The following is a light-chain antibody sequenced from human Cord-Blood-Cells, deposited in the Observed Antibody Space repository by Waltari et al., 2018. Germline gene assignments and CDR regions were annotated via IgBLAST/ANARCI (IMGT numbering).Light chain of an antibody. CDR2: AAS. V-gene: IGKV1-39*01. CDR3: QQSYSIPYT. Sequence: QLTQSPSSLSASAADRVTITCRASQSTSSYLNWYQQKPGKAPKLLIYAASSLQSGVPSRFSRSGSGTDCTLTSSRLQPEDFATDYCQQSYSIPYTFGEGTKLEI. CDR1: QSTSSY. J-gene: IGKJ2*01.